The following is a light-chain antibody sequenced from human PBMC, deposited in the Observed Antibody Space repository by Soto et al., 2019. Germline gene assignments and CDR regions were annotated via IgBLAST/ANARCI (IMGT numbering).Light chain of an antibody. V-gene: IGKV3D-15*01. CDR3: LQYNGWRPT. CDR2: VIF. J-gene: IGKJ4*02. Sequence: ETVITQSTATPSLSPGDRTTLSCRASQRVSSDFAWYQQKPGQAPRLVIYVIFSRATGVPTRIRGRGSGTEFALAVCCLPSGDFAVCYCLQYNGWRPTWGGGT. CDR1: QRVSSD.